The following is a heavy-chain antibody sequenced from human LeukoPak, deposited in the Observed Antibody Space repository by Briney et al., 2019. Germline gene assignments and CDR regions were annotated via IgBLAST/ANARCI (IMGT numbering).Heavy chain of an antibody. V-gene: IGHV3-23*01. J-gene: IGHJ4*02. CDR3: SKSLPARWVTDY. CDR1: RFTFYNYA. D-gene: IGHD2-2*01. Sequence: GGSLRLSCAASRFTFYNYAMNWVRQAPGKGLEWVSGITDSGGRTYYADSVKGLFTISRDNSENRLYLLMNTQRAEDTAIYFCSKSLPARWVTDYWGQGTLVTVSS. CDR2: ITDSGGRT.